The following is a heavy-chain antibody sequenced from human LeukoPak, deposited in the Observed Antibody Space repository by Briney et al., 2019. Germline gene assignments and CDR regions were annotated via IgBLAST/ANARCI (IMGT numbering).Heavy chain of an antibody. CDR1: GGSISSSSYY. V-gene: IGHV4-39*07. D-gene: IGHD3-3*01. CDR2: IYYSGST. Sequence: SETLSLTCTVSGGSISSSSYYWGWIRQPPGKGLEWIGSIYYSGSTYYNPSLKSRVTISVDTSKNQFSLKLSSVTAADTAVYYCARVGDFWEGNYFDYWGQGTLVTVSS. J-gene: IGHJ4*02. CDR3: ARVGDFWEGNYFDY.